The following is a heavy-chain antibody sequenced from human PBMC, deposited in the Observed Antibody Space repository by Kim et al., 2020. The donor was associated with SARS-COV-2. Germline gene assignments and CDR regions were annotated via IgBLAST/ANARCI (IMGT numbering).Heavy chain of an antibody. V-gene: IGHV3-43*01. CDR1: GFNFDGFT. CDR2: ITRDGAGT. J-gene: IGHJ1*01. CDR3: VKGRDVHKDGLDS. D-gene: IGHD6-19*01. Sequence: GGSLRLSCAASGFNFDGFTMHWVRQPPGKGLEWVSFITRDGAGTSDGDSMKGRYTISRDNTNEYLYLQMSSLRTEDTALYYCVKGRDVHKDGLDSWGQGTLVTDSS.